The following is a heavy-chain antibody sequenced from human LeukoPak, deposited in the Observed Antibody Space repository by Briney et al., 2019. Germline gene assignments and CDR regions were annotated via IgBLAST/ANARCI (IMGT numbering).Heavy chain of an antibody. CDR3: ASLYGGNPNDY. CDR1: GFTFSSYA. D-gene: IGHD4-23*01. V-gene: IGHV3-23*01. J-gene: IGHJ4*02. CDR2: ISGSGGST. Sequence: GGSLRLSCAASGFTFSSYAMSWVRQAPVKGLEWVSAISGSGGSTYYADSVKGRFTISRDNSKNTLYLQMNSLRAEDTAVYYCASLYGGNPNDYWGQGTLVTVSS.